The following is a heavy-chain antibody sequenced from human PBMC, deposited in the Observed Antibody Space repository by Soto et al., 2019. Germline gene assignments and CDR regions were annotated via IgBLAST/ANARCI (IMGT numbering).Heavy chain of an antibody. J-gene: IGHJ6*02. CDR1: GFSLSTSGMG. CDR3: AHRKSSYYGSENTYYYGMDV. Sequence: SGPTLVNPTQTLTLTCTFSGFSLSTSGMGVAWIRQPPEKALEWLAVIYWTDDKRYSPSLKSRLTITKDTSKNQVVLTMTDMDPVDTATYYCAHRKSSYYGSENTYYYGMDVWGQGTTVTVSS. V-gene: IGHV2-5*01. D-gene: IGHD3-10*01. CDR2: IYWTDDK.